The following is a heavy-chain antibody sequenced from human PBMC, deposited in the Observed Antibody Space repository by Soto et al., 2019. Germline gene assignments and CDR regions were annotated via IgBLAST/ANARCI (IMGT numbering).Heavy chain of an antibody. CDR3: ARGRVKQQLVGPFSFFDY. V-gene: IGHV4-34*01. CDR1: GGSFSGSY. D-gene: IGHD6-13*01. Sequence: SETLSLTCAVYGGSFSGSYWSWIRQPPGKGLEWIGEINHSGSTNYNPSLKSRVTISVDTSKNQFSLKLSSVTAADTAVYYCARGRVKQQLVGPFSFFDYWGQGTLVTVSS. CDR2: INHSGST. J-gene: IGHJ4*02.